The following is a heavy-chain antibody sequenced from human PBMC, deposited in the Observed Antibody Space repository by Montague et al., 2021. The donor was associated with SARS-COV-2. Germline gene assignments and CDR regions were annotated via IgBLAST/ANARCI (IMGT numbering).Heavy chain of an antibody. CDR1: GYFIGTGYY. CDR2: NYLHGTA. J-gene: IGHJ4*02. CDR3: ARGRVTRAGFDY. Sequence: SETLSLTCSVSGYFIGTGYYWGWIRPSPGKVLGWIGSNYLHGTAYYNPSLNRLVTISLDTSNNQFSLRLTSVTTSDTAVYYCARGRVTRAGFDYWGQGIRVTVSS. D-gene: IGHD2-21*02. V-gene: IGHV4-38-2*02.